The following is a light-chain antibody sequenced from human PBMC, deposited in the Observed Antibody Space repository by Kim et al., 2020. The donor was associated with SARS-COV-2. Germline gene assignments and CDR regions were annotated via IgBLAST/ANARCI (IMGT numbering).Light chain of an antibody. CDR2: DVN. CDR3: SSYTSSSTSV. V-gene: IGLV2-14*03. CDR1: SRDVGGYNY. J-gene: IGLJ1*01. Sequence: GQSITISCTGTSRDVGGYNYVSWYQQHPGKAPKLMIYDVNKRPSGVSNRFSGSKSGNTASPTISGLQAEDEADYYCSSYTSSSTSVFGTGTKVTVL.